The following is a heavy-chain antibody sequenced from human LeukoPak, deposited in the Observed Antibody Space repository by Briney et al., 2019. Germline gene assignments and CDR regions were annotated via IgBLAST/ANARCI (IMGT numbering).Heavy chain of an antibody. Sequence: PSETLSLTCTVSGGSISSYYWSWIRQPAGKGLERIGRIYTSGSTNYNPSLKSRVTMSVDTSKNQFSLKLSSVTAADTAVYYCARDIISTLEWLSNDAFDIWGQGTMVTVSS. D-gene: IGHD3-3*01. V-gene: IGHV4-4*07. CDR1: GGSISSYY. J-gene: IGHJ3*02. CDR3: ARDIISTLEWLSNDAFDI. CDR2: IYTSGST.